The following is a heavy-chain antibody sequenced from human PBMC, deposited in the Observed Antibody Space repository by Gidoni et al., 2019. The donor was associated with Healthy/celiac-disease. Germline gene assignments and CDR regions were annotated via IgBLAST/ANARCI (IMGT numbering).Heavy chain of an antibody. J-gene: IGHJ4*02. CDR3: ARDPAAFLFDFWSGYDY. CDR2: MSYDGSNK. V-gene: IGHV3-30-3*01. Sequence: QVQLVESGGGVVQPGRSLRLSCAAPGFTFSSYAMHWGRQAPGKGLEWVAVMSYDGSNKYYADSVKGRFTISRDNSKNTLYLQMNSLRAEDTAVYYCARDPAAFLFDFWSGYDYWGQGTLVTVSS. CDR1: GFTFSSYA. D-gene: IGHD3-3*01.